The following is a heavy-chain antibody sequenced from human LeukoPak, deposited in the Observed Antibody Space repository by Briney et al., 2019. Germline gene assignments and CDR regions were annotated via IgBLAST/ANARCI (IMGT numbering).Heavy chain of an antibody. D-gene: IGHD2-2*01. CDR2: ISSSSSYI. Sequence: GGSLRLSCAASGFTFSSYSMTWVRQAPGKGLEWVSSISSSSSYIYYADSVKGRFTISRDNAKNSLYLQMNSLRAEDTAVYYCARELHDCSSTSCYRLRFDPWGQGTLVTVSS. CDR3: ARELHDCSSTSCYRLRFDP. J-gene: IGHJ5*02. CDR1: GFTFSSYS. V-gene: IGHV3-21*01.